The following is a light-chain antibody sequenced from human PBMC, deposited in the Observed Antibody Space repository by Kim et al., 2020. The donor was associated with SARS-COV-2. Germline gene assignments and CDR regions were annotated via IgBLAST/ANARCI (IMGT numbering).Light chain of an antibody. CDR1: NSNIGSNT. CDR3: ATWDDSLGGPV. Sequence: QSVLTQPPSASGTPGQTVTISCSGSNSNIGSNTVNWYQQFPGTAPKHLIYGNYQRPSGVPDRFSGSRSGTSASLAISGLQSEDEADYYCATWDDSLGGPVFGGGTKVTVL. J-gene: IGLJ2*01. CDR2: GNY. V-gene: IGLV1-44*01.